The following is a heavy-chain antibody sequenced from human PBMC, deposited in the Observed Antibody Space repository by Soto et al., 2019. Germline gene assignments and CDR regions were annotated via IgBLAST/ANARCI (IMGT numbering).Heavy chain of an antibody. CDR3: ARPRSGSYYYGMDV. J-gene: IGHJ6*02. Sequence: QVQLVQSGAEVKKPGASVKVSCKASGYTFTSYDINWVRPATGQGLEWMGWMNPNSGNTGYAQKFQGRVTMTRNTSTSTAYMELSSLRSEDTAVYYCARPRSGSYYYGMDVWGQGTAVTVSS. D-gene: IGHD3-3*01. CDR2: MNPNSGNT. V-gene: IGHV1-8*01. CDR1: GYTFTSYD.